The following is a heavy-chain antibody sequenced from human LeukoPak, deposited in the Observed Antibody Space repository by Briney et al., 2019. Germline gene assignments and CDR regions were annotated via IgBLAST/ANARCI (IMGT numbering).Heavy chain of an antibody. CDR2: ISYDGSNK. V-gene: IGHV3-30-3*01. J-gene: IGHJ4*02. D-gene: IGHD2-15*01. CDR1: GFTFSSCA. Sequence: GRSLRLSCAASGFTFSSCAMHRVRQAPGKVLEWVAVISYDGSNKYYADSVKGRFTISRDNSKNTLYLQMNSLRAEDTAVYYCARDVVVVVAAKGYFDYWGQGTLVPVSS. CDR3: ARDVVVVVAAKGYFDY.